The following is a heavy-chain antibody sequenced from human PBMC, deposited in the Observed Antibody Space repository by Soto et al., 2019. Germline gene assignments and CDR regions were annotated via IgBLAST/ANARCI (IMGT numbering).Heavy chain of an antibody. D-gene: IGHD6-19*01. V-gene: IGHV4-39*01. J-gene: IGHJ4*02. CDR2: IYYSGST. CDR3: ARGLSVAGTSY. Sequence: QLQLQESGPGLVKPSETLSLTCTVSGGSISSSNYYWGWIRQPPGKGLEWIGSIYYSGSTYYNPSLKSRVTISVDTSKNQFSLKLSSVTAADTAVYYCARGLSVAGTSYWGQGTLVTVSS. CDR1: GGSISSSNYY.